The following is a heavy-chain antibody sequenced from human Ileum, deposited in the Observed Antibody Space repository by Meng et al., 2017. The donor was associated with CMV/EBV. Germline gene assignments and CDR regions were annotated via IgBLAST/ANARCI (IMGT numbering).Heavy chain of an antibody. Sequence: LGAGNLKPSETLSRSCGVNGVSFRSFSGTWIRQPPGKGPEWIGDINHRGTTNYSPSLKSRVTISIDTSKKQFSLRLSSLTAADTAVYYCTRGRVGDWGFDFWGQGTLVTVSS. V-gene: IGHV4-34*01. J-gene: IGHJ4*02. CDR1: GVSFRSFS. D-gene: IGHD1-26*01. CDR2: INHRGTT. CDR3: TRGRVGDWGFDF.